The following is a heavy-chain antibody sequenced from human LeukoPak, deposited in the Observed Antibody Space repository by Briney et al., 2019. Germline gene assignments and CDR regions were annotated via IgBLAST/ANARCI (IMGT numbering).Heavy chain of an antibody. D-gene: IGHD2-21*02. CDR1: GYTFTGYF. J-gene: IGHJ5*01. V-gene: IGHV1-2*02. CDR2: INPNIGDA. Sequence: ASVKVSCKASGYTFTGYFMHWVRQAPGQGLEWMGWINPNIGDASYAQKLQGRVTMTRDRSINTAYMELSRLTSDDTAVYYCARMDLDGGDSIGFDSWGQGTLVTVSS. CDR3: ARMDLDGGDSIGFDS.